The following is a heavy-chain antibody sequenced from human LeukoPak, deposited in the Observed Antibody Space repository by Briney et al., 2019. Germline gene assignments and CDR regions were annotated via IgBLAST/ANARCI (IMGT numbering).Heavy chain of an antibody. V-gene: IGHV3-74*01. CDR2: INNDGTAT. J-gene: IGHJ4*02. CDR1: GFTFSAYW. Sequence: GGSLRLSCAASGFTFSAYWMHWVRQVPGKGLVWVSRINNDGTATFFADSVRGRFTISRDNAKNSLYLQMNSLRAEDTAVYYCARAPRTTRPYYDILTGYFDYWGQGTLVTVSS. CDR3: ARAPRTTRPYYDILTGYFDY. D-gene: IGHD3-9*01.